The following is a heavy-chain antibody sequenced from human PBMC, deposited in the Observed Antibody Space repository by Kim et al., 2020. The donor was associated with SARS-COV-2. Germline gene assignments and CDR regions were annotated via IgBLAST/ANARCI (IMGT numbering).Heavy chain of an antibody. CDR2: IKKDGSEK. CDR3: ARYRIAARTGPKYYVDY. V-gene: IGHV3-7*03. D-gene: IGHD6-6*01. CDR1: GFTFSSYW. Sequence: GGSLRLSCAASGFTFSSYWMSWVRQAPGKGLEWVANIKKDGSEKYYVDSVKGRFTISRYNAKNSLYLQINSLRAEDTAVYYCARYRIAARTGPKYYVDYWGQGTLVTVSS. J-gene: IGHJ4*02.